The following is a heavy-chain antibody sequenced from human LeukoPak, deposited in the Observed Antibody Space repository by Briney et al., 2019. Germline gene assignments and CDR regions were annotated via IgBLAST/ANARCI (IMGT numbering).Heavy chain of an antibody. D-gene: IGHD6-6*01. CDR1: GYTFTSYD. J-gene: IGHJ5*02. CDR3: ALSIAARPYWFDP. CDR2: MNPNSGNT. V-gene: IGHV1-8*01. Sequence: GASVKVSCKASGYTFTSYDINWVRQATGQGLEWMGWMNPNSGNTGYARKFQGRVTMTRNTSISTAYMELSSLRSEDTAVYYCALSIAARPYWFDPWGQGTLVTVSS.